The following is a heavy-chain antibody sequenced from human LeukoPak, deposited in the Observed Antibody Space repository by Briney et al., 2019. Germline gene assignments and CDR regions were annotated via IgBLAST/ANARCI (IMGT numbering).Heavy chain of an antibody. CDR2: IKQDGSEK. Sequence: GGSLRLSCAASGFTFSSYWMSSVRPAPGKGLEWVANIKQDGSEKYYVDSVKGRFTISRDNAKNSLYLQMNSLRAEDTAVYYGAREVVSSGWYRGTYFDYWGQGTLVTVSS. V-gene: IGHV3-7*01. J-gene: IGHJ4*02. D-gene: IGHD6-19*01. CDR1: GFTFSSYW. CDR3: AREVVSSGWYRGTYFDY.